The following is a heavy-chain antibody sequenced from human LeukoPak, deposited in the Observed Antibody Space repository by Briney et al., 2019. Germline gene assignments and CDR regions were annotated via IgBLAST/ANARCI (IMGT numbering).Heavy chain of an antibody. CDR3: AVQGGYGDYVIGLAHYYYYGMDV. CDR2: ISAYNGNT. V-gene: IGHV1-18*01. D-gene: IGHD4-17*01. Sequence: GASVKVSCKASGYTFTSYGISWVRQAPGQGLEWMGWISAYNGNTNYAQKLQGRVTMTTDTSTSTAYMELRSLRSDDTAVYYCAVQGGYGDYVIGLAHYYYYGMDVWGQGTTVTVSS. CDR1: GYTFTSYG. J-gene: IGHJ6*02.